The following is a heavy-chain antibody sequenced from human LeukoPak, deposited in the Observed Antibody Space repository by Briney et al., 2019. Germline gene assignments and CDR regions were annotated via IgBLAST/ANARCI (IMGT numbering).Heavy chain of an antibody. CDR3: ARGGSDIVVVPVN. CDR1: GGTFSSYA. J-gene: IGHJ4*02. Sequence: SVKVSCKASGGTFSSYAISWVRQAPGQGLEWMGGIIPIFGTANYAQKFQGRVTITTDESTSTAYMELSSLRSEDTAVYYCARGGSDIVVVPVNWGQGTLVTVSS. D-gene: IGHD2-2*01. V-gene: IGHV1-69*05. CDR2: IIPIFGTA.